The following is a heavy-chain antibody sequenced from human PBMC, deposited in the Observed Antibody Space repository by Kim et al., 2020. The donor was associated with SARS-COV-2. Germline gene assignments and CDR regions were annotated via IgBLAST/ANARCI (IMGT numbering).Heavy chain of an antibody. CDR3: AGGYWAQGMGA. CDR1: GDSVSSNSGS. Sequence: SQTLSLTCAISGDSVSSNSGSWNWFRQSPSRGLEWLERPYYGSKWYSDYAPTVRGRITVSPDTSKNHFSLQSNSVTTEDTAVYYCAGGYWAQGMGAWGQG. CDR2: PYYGSKWYS. D-gene: IGHD2-8*02. J-gene: IGHJ6*02. V-gene: IGHV6-1*01.